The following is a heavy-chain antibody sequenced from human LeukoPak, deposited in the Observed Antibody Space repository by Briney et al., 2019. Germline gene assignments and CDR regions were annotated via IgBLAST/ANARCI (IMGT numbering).Heavy chain of an antibody. CDR2: INPNSGGT. V-gene: IGHV1-2*02. CDR3: AREGQLWVLYI. D-gene: IGHD5-18*01. J-gene: IGHJ3*02. CDR1: GYTFTRYY. Sequence: GASVKVSCKASGYTFTRYYMHWVRQAPGQGLEWMGWINPNSGGTNYAQKYQGRVTLTRDTSISTAYMELSRLRSDDTAVYYCAREGQLWVLYIWGERTMVTVSS.